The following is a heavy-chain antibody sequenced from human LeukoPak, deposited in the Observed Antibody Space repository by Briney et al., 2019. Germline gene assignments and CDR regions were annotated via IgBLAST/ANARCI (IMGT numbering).Heavy chain of an antibody. V-gene: IGHV4-39*07. J-gene: IGHJ4*02. CDR3: ARDSRISAAGRGLYYFDY. D-gene: IGHD6-13*01. CDR1: GGSISSSSYY. Sequence: SETLSLTCTVSGGSISSSSYYWGWIRQPPGKGLEWIGSIYYSGSTYYNPSLKSRVTISVDTSKNQFSLKLSSVTAADTAVYYCARDSRISAAGRGLYYFDYWGQGTLVTISS. CDR2: IYYSGST.